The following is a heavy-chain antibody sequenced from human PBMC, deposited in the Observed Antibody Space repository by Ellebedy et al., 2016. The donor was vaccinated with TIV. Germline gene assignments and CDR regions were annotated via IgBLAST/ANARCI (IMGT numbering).Heavy chain of an antibody. CDR3: ARDLRYFDWLLSGYYYYGMDV. D-gene: IGHD3-9*01. J-gene: IGHJ6*02. Sequence: PGGSLRLSCAASGFTFSSYDMHWVRQATGKGLEWVSAIGTAGDTYYPGTVKGRFTISSENAKNSLYLQMNSLRAGDTAVYYCARDLRYFDWLLSGYYYYGMDVWGQGTTVTVSS. CDR1: GFTFSSYD. CDR2: IGTAGDT. V-gene: IGHV3-13*01.